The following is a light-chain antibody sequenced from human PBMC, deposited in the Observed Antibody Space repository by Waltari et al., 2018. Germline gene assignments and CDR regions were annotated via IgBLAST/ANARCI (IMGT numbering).Light chain of an antibody. CDR1: SGSIASTY. V-gene: IGLV6-57*01. CDR2: EDN. J-gene: IGLJ3*02. Sequence: NFMLTQPHSVSESPGTTVTISCTRSSGSIASTYVPWYQQRPGSSPTTVIYEDNQRPSGVPDRFSGSIDSSSNSASLTISGLKTEDEADYYCQSYDSSNHNWVFGGGTKLTVL. CDR3: QSYDSSNHNWV.